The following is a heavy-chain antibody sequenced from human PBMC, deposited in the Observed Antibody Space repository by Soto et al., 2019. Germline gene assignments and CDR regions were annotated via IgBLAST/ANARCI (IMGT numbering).Heavy chain of an antibody. CDR2: IHHSGST. V-gene: IGHV4-34*02. CDR3: ARWARSSIGGKDFDY. J-gene: IGHJ4*02. D-gene: IGHD1-26*01. Sequence: QVQLQQWGPGLLKPSETLSLTCAVYGGSITSYYWSWIRQPPGKGLEWIGEIHHSGSTNYNPSLKSRVLISLDTSKNHFFLRLTSVTAADTAVYYCARWARSSIGGKDFDYWGQGTLVTVSS. CDR1: GGSITSYY.